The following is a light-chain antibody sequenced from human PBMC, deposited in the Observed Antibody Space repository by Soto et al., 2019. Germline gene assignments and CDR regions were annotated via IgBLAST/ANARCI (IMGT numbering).Light chain of an antibody. V-gene: IGLV2-14*01. CDR1: RRDTGDYDY. CDR3: CSYTDSALDVV. J-gene: IGLJ2*01. CDR2: DVT. Sequence: QSVLTQPASVSGSPGQSITISCTGTRRDTGDYDYVSWYQHLPGKAPKLLIFDVTHRPSGVSDRFSGSKSGNTASLTISGVRPEDEADYYCCSYTDSALDVVFGGGTKLTVL.